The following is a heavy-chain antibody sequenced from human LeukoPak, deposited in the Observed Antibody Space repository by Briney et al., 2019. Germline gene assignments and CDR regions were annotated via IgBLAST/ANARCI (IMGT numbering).Heavy chain of an antibody. V-gene: IGHV4-39*07. J-gene: IGHJ4*02. CDR3: ARTGSRSYYSSVY. CDR2: INHSGST. Sequence: SETLSLTCTVSGDSISTSNSYWGWIRQPPGKGLEWIGEINHSGSTNYNPSLKSRVTISVDTSKNQFSLKLSSVTAADTAVYYCARTGSRSYYSSVYWGQGTLVTVSS. D-gene: IGHD3-10*01. CDR1: GDSISTSNSY.